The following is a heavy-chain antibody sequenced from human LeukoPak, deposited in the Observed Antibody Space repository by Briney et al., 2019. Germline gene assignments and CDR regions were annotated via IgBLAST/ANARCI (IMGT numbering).Heavy chain of an antibody. Sequence: RRASVKVSCKASGYTFTSYGISWVRQAPGQGLEWMGWISAYNGNTNYAQKLQGRVTMTTDTSTSTAYMELRSLRSDDTAVYYCARGPNPYSRDYMDVWGKGTTVTVSS. D-gene: IGHD1-14*01. V-gene: IGHV1-18*01. CDR3: ARGPNPYSRDYMDV. J-gene: IGHJ6*03. CDR2: ISAYNGNT. CDR1: GYTFTSYG.